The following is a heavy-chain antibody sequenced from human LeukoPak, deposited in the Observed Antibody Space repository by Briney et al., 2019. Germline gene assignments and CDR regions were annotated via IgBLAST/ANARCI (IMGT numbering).Heavy chain of an antibody. CDR2: IYGDGRT. Sequence: GSLRLSCVVSGFSVSNNYIIWVRQAPGNGLERVSVIYGDGRTSHSASVRGRFTISRDNSKNIVSLQMNNLRAEDTAVYYCARGRGLGVVSPYFDYWGQGTLVTVSS. V-gene: IGHV3-53*01. CDR1: GFSVSNNY. J-gene: IGHJ4*02. D-gene: IGHD3-3*01. CDR3: ARGRGLGVVSPYFDY.